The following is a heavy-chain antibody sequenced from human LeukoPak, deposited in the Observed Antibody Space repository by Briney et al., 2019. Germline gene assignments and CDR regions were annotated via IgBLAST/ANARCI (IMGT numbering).Heavy chain of an antibody. D-gene: IGHD3-10*01. J-gene: IGHJ6*02. CDR1: GFTFSNAW. Sequence: PGGSLRLSCAASGFTFSNAWMSWVRQAPGKGLEWVGRIKSKTDGGTTDYAAPVKGRFTISRDDSKNTLYLQMSSLKTEDTAVYYCTTFSRWFGESVDLDVWGQGTTVTVSS. V-gene: IGHV3-15*01. CDR2: IKSKTDGGTT. CDR3: TTFSRWFGESVDLDV.